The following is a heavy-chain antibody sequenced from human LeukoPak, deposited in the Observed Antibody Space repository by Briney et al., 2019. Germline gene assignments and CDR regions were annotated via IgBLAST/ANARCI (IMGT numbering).Heavy chain of an antibody. J-gene: IGHJ4*02. D-gene: IGHD6-19*01. Sequence: RGSLRLSCAASGFTFSSYSMNWVRQAPGKGLEWVSSISSSSSYIYYADSVKGRFTISRDNAKNSLYLQMNSLRAEDTAVYYCVVDQWLVIFDYWGQGTLVTVSS. CDR2: ISSSSSYI. V-gene: IGHV3-21*01. CDR3: VVDQWLVIFDY. CDR1: GFTFSSYS.